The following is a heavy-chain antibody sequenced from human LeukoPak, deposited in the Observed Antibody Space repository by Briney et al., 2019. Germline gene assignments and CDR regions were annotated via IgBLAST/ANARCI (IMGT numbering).Heavy chain of an antibody. Sequence: SETLSLTCAVYGGSFSGYYWSWIRQPPGNGLEWIGEINHSGSTNYNPSLKSRVTISVDTSKNQFSLKLSSVTAADTAVYYCARGRRGIRVVAATRTDSRPYNWFDPWGQGTLVTVSS. D-gene: IGHD2-15*01. J-gene: IGHJ5*02. CDR2: INHSGST. CDR3: ARGRRGIRVVAATRTDSRPYNWFDP. V-gene: IGHV4-34*01. CDR1: GGSFSGYY.